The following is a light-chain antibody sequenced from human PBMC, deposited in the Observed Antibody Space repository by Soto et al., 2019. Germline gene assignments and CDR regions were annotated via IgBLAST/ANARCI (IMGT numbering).Light chain of an antibody. V-gene: IGLV2-14*01. CDR3: SSYTSSSTYV. CDR1: SSAVGGYNY. Sequence: QSVLTQPASVSGSPGQSITISCTGTSSAVGGYNYVSWYQQHPGKAPKLMIYEVSNRPSGVSNRFSGSKSGNTASLTISGLQGEDEADYYCSSYTSSSTYVFGTGTKLTVL. CDR2: EVS. J-gene: IGLJ1*01.